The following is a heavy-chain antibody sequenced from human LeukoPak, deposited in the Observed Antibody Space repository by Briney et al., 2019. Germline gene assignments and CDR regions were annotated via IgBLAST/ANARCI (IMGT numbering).Heavy chain of an antibody. J-gene: IGHJ4*02. D-gene: IGHD6-6*01. Sequence: PGGSLRLSCAASGFTFSSYSMNWVRQAPGKGLEWVSSISSSSSYIYCADSVKGRFTISRDNAKNSLYLQMNSLRAEDTAVYYCAKDPASRRYFDYWGQGTLVTVSS. CDR3: AKDPASRRYFDY. V-gene: IGHV3-21*04. CDR2: ISSSSSYI. CDR1: GFTFSSYS.